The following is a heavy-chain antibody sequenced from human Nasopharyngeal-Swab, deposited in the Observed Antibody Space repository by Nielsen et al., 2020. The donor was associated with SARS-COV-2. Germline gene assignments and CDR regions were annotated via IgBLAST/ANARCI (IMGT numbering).Heavy chain of an antibody. CDR3: ARTIGASRGYGYGSYYYMDV. D-gene: IGHD5-18*01. V-gene: IGHV4-59*01. CDR1: GGSISSYY. Sequence: SETLSLTCTVSGGSISSYYWSWIRQPPGKGLEWIGYIYYSGSTNYNPSLKSRVTISVDTSKNQFSLKLSSVTAADTAVYYCARTIGASRGYGYGSYYYMDVWGKGTTVTVSS. CDR2: IYYSGST. J-gene: IGHJ6*03.